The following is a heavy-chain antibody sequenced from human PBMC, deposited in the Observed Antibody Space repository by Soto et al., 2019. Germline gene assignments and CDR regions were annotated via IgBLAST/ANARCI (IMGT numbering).Heavy chain of an antibody. J-gene: IGHJ6*03. Sequence: ETLSLTCTVSGGSISSYYWSWIRQPPGKGLEWIGYIYYSGSTNYNPSLKSRVTISVDTSKNQFSLKLSSVTAADTAVYYCARRKGDWNQYYYYYYMDVWGKGTTVTV. CDR3: ARRKGDWNQYYYYYYMDV. CDR1: GGSISSYY. CDR2: IYYSGST. V-gene: IGHV4-59*08. D-gene: IGHD1-1*01.